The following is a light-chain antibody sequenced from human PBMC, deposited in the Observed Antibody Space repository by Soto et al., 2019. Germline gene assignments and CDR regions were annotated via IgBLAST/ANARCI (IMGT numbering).Light chain of an antibody. Sequence: EIVLTQSPGTLSLSPGERATLSCRASQSVSSNYLAWYQQKPGQAPRLLIYGASSRATGIPDRFSGSGSGTDFTLTISRLEPEDYAVYYCQQYGTSAPLTFGGGTKVDIK. CDR2: GAS. CDR3: QQYGTSAPLT. CDR1: QSVSSNY. V-gene: IGKV3-20*01. J-gene: IGKJ4*01.